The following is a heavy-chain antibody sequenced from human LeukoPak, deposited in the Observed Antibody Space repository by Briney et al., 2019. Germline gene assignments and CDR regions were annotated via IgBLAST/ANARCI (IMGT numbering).Heavy chain of an antibody. Sequence: AGGSLRLSCAASGFTFNNAWMNWVRQAPGKGLEWVANIRQDGSEKYYVDSVKGRFTISRDNAKNSLYLQMNSLRAEDTAVYYCARDIVVVPAASYYYYGMDVWGQGTTVTVSS. CDR3: ARDIVVVPAASYYYYGMDV. V-gene: IGHV3-7*01. CDR1: GFTFNNAW. J-gene: IGHJ6*02. D-gene: IGHD2-2*01. CDR2: IRQDGSEK.